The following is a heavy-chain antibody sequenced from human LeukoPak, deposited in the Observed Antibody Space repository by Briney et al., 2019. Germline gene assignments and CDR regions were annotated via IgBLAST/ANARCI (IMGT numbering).Heavy chain of an antibody. V-gene: IGHV3-23*01. Sequence: GGSLRLSCAASGFTFSSYAMSWVRQAPGKGLEWVSSISASGGTAYYADSVKGRFTISRDNSKNTLYLQMLSLRAEDSAIYYCAKDPREYCSSTSCPNWFDPWGQGTLVTVSS. CDR1: GFTFSSYA. CDR3: AKDPREYCSSTSCPNWFDP. CDR2: ISASGGTA. D-gene: IGHD2-2*01. J-gene: IGHJ5*02.